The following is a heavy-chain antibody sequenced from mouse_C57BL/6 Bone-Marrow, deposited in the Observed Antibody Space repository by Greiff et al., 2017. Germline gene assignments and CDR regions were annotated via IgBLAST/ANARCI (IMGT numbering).Heavy chain of an antibody. CDR2: ISNGGCST. CDR3: ARRGDFDV. V-gene: IGHV5-12*01. J-gene: IGHJ1*03. Sequence: DVHLVESGGGLVQPGWSLNLSCAASGFTFSDYYMYWVRQTPEKRLEWVAYISNGGCSTYYPDTVKGRFTISRNNAKNTLYLQMSRLKSEDKAMYYCARRGDFDVWGTGTTITVTS. CDR1: GFTFSDYY.